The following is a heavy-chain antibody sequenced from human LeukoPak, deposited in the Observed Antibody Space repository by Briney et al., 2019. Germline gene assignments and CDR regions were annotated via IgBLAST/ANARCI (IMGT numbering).Heavy chain of an antibody. CDR2: ISAYNGNT. D-gene: IGHD3-9*01. J-gene: IGHJ4*02. CDR3: ARGPNRQYDILTGYYSY. CDR1: GFTLSELS. V-gene: IGHV1-18*01. Sequence: ASVKVSCKVSGFTLSELSMHWVRQAPGKGLEWVGWISAYNGNTNYAQKLQGRVTMTTDTSTNTAYMELRSLRSDDTAVYYCARGPNRQYDILTGYYSYWGPGTLVTVSS.